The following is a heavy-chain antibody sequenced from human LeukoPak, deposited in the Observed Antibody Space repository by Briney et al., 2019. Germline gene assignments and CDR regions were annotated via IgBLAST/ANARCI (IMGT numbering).Heavy chain of an antibody. CDR1: GFTFSSYA. J-gene: IGHJ4*02. D-gene: IGHD3-9*01. Sequence: GGSLRLSCAASGFTFSSYAMSWVRQAPRKGLEWVSAVSGSGGSTYYADSLKGRFTISRDNSKNTLYLQMSSLSAEDTAVYYCAKMNVLTGYYTPNLDYWGQGTLVTVSS. CDR2: VSGSGGST. V-gene: IGHV3-23*01. CDR3: AKMNVLTGYYTPNLDY.